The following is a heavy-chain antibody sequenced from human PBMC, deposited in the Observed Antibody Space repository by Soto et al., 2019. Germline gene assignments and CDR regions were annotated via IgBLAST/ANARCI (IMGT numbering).Heavy chain of an antibody. Sequence: SETLSLTCTVSGGSISSGGYYWSWIRQHPGKGLEWIGDIYYSGSTYYNPSLKSRVTISVDTSKNQFSLKLSSVTAADTAVYYCARDWGRDGCFDYWGQGTLVTVSS. CDR3: ARDWGRDGCFDY. CDR2: IYYSGST. D-gene: IGHD3-16*01. CDR1: GGSISSGGYY. J-gene: IGHJ4*02. V-gene: IGHV4-31*03.